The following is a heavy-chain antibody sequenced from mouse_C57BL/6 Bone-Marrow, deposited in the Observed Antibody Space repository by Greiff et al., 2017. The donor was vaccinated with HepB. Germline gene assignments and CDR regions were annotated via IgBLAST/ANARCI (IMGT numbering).Heavy chain of an antibody. Sequence: QLQESGPELVKPGASVKISCKASGYSFTDYNMNWVKQSNGKSLEWIGVINPNYGTTSYNQKFKGKATLTVDQSSITAYVQLNSLTSEDSAVYYCASYYYGSSYAWFAYWGQGTLVTVSA. CDR3: ASYYYGSSYAWFAY. V-gene: IGHV1-39*01. CDR2: INPNYGTT. D-gene: IGHD1-1*01. J-gene: IGHJ3*01. CDR1: GYSFTDYN.